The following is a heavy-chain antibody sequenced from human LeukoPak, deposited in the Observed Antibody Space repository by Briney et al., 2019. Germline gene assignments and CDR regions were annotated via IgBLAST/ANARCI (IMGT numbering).Heavy chain of an antibody. CDR3: ARALLVVANVYNWFDP. CDR1: GFTFSSYE. Sequence: PGGSLRLSCAASGFTFSSYEMNWVRQAPGKGLEWVSYISSSGSTIYYADSVKGRFTISRDNAKNSLYLQMNSLRAEDTAVYYCARALLVVANVYNWFDPWGQGTLVTVSS. D-gene: IGHD2-15*01. V-gene: IGHV3-48*03. CDR2: ISSSGSTI. J-gene: IGHJ5*02.